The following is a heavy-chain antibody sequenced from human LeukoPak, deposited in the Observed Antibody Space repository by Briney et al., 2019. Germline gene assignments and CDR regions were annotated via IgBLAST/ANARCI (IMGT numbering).Heavy chain of an antibody. CDR3: VRVGMDIHAMDV. J-gene: IGHJ6*02. CDR1: GFTFSSYS. V-gene: IGHV3-21*01. CDR2: ISGGSDYI. Sequence: PGGSLRLSCAASGFTFSSYSMNWVRQAPGKGLEWVSSISGGSDYIFYADSVKGRFTFSRDNAKNSLFLQMHNLRAEDTAVYYCVRVGMDIHAMDVWGQGTTVTVSS. D-gene: IGHD5-12*01.